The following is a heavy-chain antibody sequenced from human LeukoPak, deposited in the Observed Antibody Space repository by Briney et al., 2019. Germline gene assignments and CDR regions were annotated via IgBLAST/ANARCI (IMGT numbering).Heavy chain of an antibody. CDR1: GGTFSSYA. CDR3: AIPRERVVVRPYYYYYMDV. CDR2: IIPIFGTA. Sequence: ASVKVSCKASGGTFSSYAISWVRQAPGQGLEWMGGIIPIFGTANYAQKFQGRVTITADESTSTAYMELSSLRSEDTAVYYCAIPRERVVVRPYYYYYMDVWGKGTTVTVSS. J-gene: IGHJ6*03. V-gene: IGHV1-69*13. D-gene: IGHD3-10*01.